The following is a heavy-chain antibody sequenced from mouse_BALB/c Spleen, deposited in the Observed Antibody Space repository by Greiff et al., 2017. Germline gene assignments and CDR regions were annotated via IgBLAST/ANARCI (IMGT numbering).Heavy chain of an antibody. CDR1: GFTFSSYG. D-gene: IGHD1-1*01. Sequence: EVKVVESGGGLVQPGGSLKLSCAASGFTFSSYGMSWVRQTPDKRLELVATINSNGGSTYYPDSVKGRFTISRDNAKNTLYLQMSSLKSEDTAMYYCARDDGSSYGWFAYWGQGTLVTVSA. J-gene: IGHJ3*01. CDR2: INSNGGST. CDR3: ARDDGSSYGWFAY. V-gene: IGHV5-6-3*01.